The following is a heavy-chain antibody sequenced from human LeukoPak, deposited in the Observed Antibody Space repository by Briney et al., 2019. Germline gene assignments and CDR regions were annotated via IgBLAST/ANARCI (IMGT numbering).Heavy chain of an antibody. V-gene: IGHV3-64*01. D-gene: IGHD4-17*01. CDR1: GFTFSSYA. Sequence: GGSLRLSCAASGFTFSSYAMHWVRQAPGKGLEYVSAISSNGGSTYYANSVKARFTISRDNSKNTLYLQMGSLRAEDMAVYYCARGSPVTTADYWGQGTLVTVSS. CDR3: ARGSPVTTADY. CDR2: ISSNGGST. J-gene: IGHJ4*02.